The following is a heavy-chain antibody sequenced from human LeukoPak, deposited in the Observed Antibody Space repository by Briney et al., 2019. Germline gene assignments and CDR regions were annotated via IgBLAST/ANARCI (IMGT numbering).Heavy chain of an antibody. CDR3: ARESCSGGSCYSGESRWFDP. J-gene: IGHJ5*02. CDR2: IYYSGST. V-gene: IGHV4-59*01. D-gene: IGHD2-15*01. CDR1: GGSISSYY. Sequence: SETLSLTCTVSGGSISSYYWSWIRQPPGKGLECIGYIYYSGSTNYNPSLKSRVTISVDTSKNQFSLKLSSVTAADTAVYYCARESCSGGSCYSGESRWFDPWGQGTLVTVSS.